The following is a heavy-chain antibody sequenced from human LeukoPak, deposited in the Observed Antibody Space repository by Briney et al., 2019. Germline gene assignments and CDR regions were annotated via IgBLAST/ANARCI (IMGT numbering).Heavy chain of an antibody. D-gene: IGHD2-8*01. V-gene: IGHV3-30*02. J-gene: IGHJ6*03. CDR3: AKDRCSNGIGCYYYYMEV. CDR2: IQYDRTNE. CDR1: GFTFSSYA. Sequence: GGSLRLSCAASGFTFSSYAMHWVRQAPGKGLEWVAYIQYDRTNEQYAHSVKGRFRISRDNSNNILYLQMNSLRTEDTAVYYCAKDRCSNGIGCYYYYMEVWGKGTTVTISS.